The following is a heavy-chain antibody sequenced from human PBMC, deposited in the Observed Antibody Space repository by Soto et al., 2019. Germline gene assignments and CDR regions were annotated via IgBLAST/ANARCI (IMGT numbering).Heavy chain of an antibody. CDR1: GFTFSSYW. CDR3: ARDFPLGYYDSSGYYDY. Sequence: GGSLRLSCAASGFTFSSYWMSWVRQAPGKGLEWVANIKQDGSEKYYVDSVKGRFTISRDNAKNSLYLQMNSLRAEDTAVYYCARDFPLGYYDSSGYYDYWGQGTLVTVSS. V-gene: IGHV3-7*01. D-gene: IGHD3-22*01. J-gene: IGHJ4*02. CDR2: IKQDGSEK.